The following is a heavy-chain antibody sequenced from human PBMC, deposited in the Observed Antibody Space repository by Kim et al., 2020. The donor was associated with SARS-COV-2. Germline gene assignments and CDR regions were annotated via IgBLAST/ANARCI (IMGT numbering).Heavy chain of an antibody. V-gene: IGHV3-49*02. Sequence: EYAASVKGRFTISRDDSKSIAYLQMNSLKTEDTAVYYCTRSDFWSGYYADYWGQGTLVTVSS. D-gene: IGHD3-3*01. J-gene: IGHJ4*02. CDR3: TRSDFWSGYYADY.